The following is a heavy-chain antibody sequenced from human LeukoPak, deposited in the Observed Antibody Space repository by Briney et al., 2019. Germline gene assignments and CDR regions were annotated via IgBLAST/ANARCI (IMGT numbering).Heavy chain of an antibody. J-gene: IGHJ4*02. Sequence: ASVKVSCKASGGTFSSYAISWVRQAPGQGLEWMGRIIPILGIANYAQKFQGRVTITADKSTSTAYMELSSLRSEDAVVYYCATRNDYYDSSGYYLPHFDYWGQGTLVTVSS. CDR2: IIPILGIA. D-gene: IGHD3-22*01. CDR3: ATRNDYYDSSGYYLPHFDY. V-gene: IGHV1-69*04. CDR1: GGTFSSYA.